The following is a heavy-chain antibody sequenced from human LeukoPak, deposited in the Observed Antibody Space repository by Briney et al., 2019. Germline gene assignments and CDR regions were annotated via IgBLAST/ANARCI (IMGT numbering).Heavy chain of an antibody. CDR2: IYSSGST. CDR3: ARGLQNRSSGIRFDVFQI. J-gene: IGHJ3*02. Sequence: SETLSLTCTVSGGSISSYYWSWIRQPPGEGLEWIGYIYSSGSTNYNPSLKSRVTISVETSKNQFSLKLSSVTAADTAVYYCARGLQNRSSGIRFDVFQIWGQGTMVTVSS. D-gene: IGHD6-6*01. CDR1: GGSISSYY. V-gene: IGHV4-59*01.